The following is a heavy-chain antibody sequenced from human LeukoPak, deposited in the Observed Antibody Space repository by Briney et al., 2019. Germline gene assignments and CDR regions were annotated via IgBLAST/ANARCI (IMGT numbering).Heavy chain of an antibody. J-gene: IGHJ6*02. D-gene: IGHD6-19*01. CDR1: GGSISSYY. CDR3: ARDRGIAVAGPYPYYYGMDV. V-gene: IGHV4-59*01. Sequence: PSETLSLTCTVSGGSISSYYWSWIRQPPGKGLEWIGYIYYSGSTNYNPPLKSRVTISVDTSKNQFSLKLSSVTAADTAVYYCARDRGIAVAGPYPYYYGMDVWGQGTTVTVSS. CDR2: IYYSGST.